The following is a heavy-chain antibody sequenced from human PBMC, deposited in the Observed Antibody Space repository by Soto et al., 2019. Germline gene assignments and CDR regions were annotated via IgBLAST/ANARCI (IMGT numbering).Heavy chain of an antibody. D-gene: IGHD3-9*01. CDR2: IYPGDSDT. CDR1: GHSFTNYV. J-gene: IGHJ5*02. V-gene: IGHV5-51*03. CDR3: ASSSLRHFDHLRFPNWFDH. Sequence: PXDSQKVSWKGSGHSFTNYVVGLVLQMPGKGLEWMGIIYPGDSDTRYSPSFQGQVTISADKSISTAYLQWSSLQASDTAMYYCASSSLRHFDHLRFPNWFDHWGHGTLVTVSS.